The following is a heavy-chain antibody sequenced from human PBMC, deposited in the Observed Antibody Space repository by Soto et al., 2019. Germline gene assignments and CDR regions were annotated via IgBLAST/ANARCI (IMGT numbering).Heavy chain of an antibody. D-gene: IGHD3-22*01. V-gene: IGHV5-10-1*01. Sequence: PGESLTISCKGSGYSFAGYWITWVLQKPGKGLEWMGRIDPSDSQTYYSPSFRGHVTISVTKSITTVFLQWSSLRASDTAMYYCARQIYDSDTGPNFKYYFDSWGQGTPVTVSS. CDR1: GYSFAGYW. CDR3: ARQIYDSDTGPNFKYYFDS. CDR2: IDPSDSQT. J-gene: IGHJ4*02.